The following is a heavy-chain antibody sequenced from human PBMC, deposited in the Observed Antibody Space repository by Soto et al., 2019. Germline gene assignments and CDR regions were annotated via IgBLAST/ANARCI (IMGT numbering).Heavy chain of an antibody. CDR1: GFSFSTYT. V-gene: IGHV3-23*01. D-gene: IGHD2-8*01. Sequence: GGSLRLSCADSGFSFSTYTMSWVRRAPGEGLEWVSAISGSGGSPSYADSVQGRFTISRDNPKKTLYLQMNSLRAEDTAVYYCAKARCTTSNCYVPDYWGQGTLVTGLL. CDR2: ISGSGGSP. CDR3: AKARCTTSNCYVPDY. J-gene: IGHJ4*02.